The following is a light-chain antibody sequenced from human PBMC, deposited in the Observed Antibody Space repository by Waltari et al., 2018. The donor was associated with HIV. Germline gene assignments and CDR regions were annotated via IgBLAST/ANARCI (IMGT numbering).Light chain of an antibody. CDR2: DAS. CDR3: QQYNNWPPVT. V-gene: IGKV3-15*01. J-gene: IGKJ4*01. Sequence: EIEMTQFPATLSPSPGERATLSCRASQSVSSELAWYQQKPGQAPRLLIYDASTRATGIPARFSGSGSGTEFTLTISSLQSEDFAVYYCQQYNNWPPVTFGGGTKVEIK. CDR1: QSVSSE.